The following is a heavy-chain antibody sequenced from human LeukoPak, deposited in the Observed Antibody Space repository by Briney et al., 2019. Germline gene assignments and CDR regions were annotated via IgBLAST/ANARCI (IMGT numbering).Heavy chain of an antibody. J-gene: IGHJ4*02. CDR3: ARDLVGQQLVPH. CDR1: GYTFISYA. CDR2: IIPIFGTA. V-gene: IGHV1-69*13. D-gene: IGHD6-13*01. Sequence: GASVKVSCKASGYTFISYAMNWVRQAPGQGLEWMGGIIPIFGTANYAQKFQGRVTITADESTSTAYMELSSLRSEDTAVYYCARDLVGQQLVPHWGQGTLVTVSS.